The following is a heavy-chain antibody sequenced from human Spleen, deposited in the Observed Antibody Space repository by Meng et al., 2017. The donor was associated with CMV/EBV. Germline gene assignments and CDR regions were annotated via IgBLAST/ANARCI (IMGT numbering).Heavy chain of an antibody. V-gene: IGHV3-48*04. CDR3: ARDRDDGKLLGLPYYYGMDV. Sequence: GESLKISCAASGFTFSSYAMHWVRQAPGKGLEWVSYIRSSGNGIYYADSVKGRFTISRDNTKNSLYLQMNSLRAEDTAVYYCARDRDDGKLLGLPYYYGMDVWGQGTTVTVSS. CDR1: GFTFSSYA. CDR2: IRSSGNGI. J-gene: IGHJ6*02.